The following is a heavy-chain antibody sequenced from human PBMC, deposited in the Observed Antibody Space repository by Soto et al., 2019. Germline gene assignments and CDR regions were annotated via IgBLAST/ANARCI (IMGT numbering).Heavy chain of an antibody. V-gene: IGHV3-73*01. Sequence: PGGSLRLSCAASVFTFSGSAMHLVRQSSGKGLEWVGRIRSKANSYATAYAASVKGRFTISRDDSKNTAYLQMNSLKTEDTAVYYCTTTYYYDSSGYYHEYWGQGTMVTVSS. D-gene: IGHD3-22*01. CDR3: TTTYYYDSSGYYHEY. CDR2: IRSKANSYAT. CDR1: VFTFSGSA. J-gene: IGHJ4*02.